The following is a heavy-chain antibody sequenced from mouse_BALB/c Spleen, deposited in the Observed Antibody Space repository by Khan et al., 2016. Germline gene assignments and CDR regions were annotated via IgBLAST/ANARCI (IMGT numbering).Heavy chain of an antibody. D-gene: IGHD2-2*01. J-gene: IGHJ2*01. V-gene: IGHV1-87*01. CDR3: ARRGGYGPFVD. CDR1: GYTFTSYW. Sequence: QVQLQQSGAELARPGASVKLSCKASGYTFTSYWMQWVKQRPGQGLEWIGAIYPGDGDTRYTQKFKGKATLTADKSSSTAYMQLSSLASGDSAVYYCARRGGYGPFVDWGQGTTLTVSS. CDR2: IYPGDGDT.